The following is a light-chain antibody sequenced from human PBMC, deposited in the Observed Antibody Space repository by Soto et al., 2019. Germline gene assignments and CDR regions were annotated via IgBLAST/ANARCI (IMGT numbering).Light chain of an antibody. Sequence: QSALTQPASVSGSPGQSITISCTGTSSDVGGYNYVSWYQQHLGKAPKLMIYEVSNRPSGVSNRFSGSKSGNTASLIISGLQAEDEADYYCSSYSSISTLVFGGGTKVTVL. CDR3: SSYSSISTLV. CDR1: SSDVGGYNY. J-gene: IGLJ2*01. CDR2: EVS. V-gene: IGLV2-14*01.